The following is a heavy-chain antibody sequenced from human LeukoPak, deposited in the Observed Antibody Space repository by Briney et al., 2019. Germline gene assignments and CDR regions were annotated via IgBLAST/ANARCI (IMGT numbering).Heavy chain of an antibody. Sequence: KPSETLSLTCTVSGGSISSYYWSWIRQPPGKGLEWIGYIYYSGSTNYNPSLKSRVTISVDTSKNQFSLKLSSVTAADTAVYYCARHSFTGSGSYHQYYFDYWGQGTLVTVSS. CDR3: ARHSFTGSGSYHQYYFDY. D-gene: IGHD3-10*01. CDR2: IYYSGST. J-gene: IGHJ4*02. V-gene: IGHV4-59*08. CDR1: GGSISSYY.